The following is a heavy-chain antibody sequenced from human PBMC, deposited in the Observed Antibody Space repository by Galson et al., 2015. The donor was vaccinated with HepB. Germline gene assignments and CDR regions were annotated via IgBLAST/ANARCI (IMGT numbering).Heavy chain of an antibody. CDR1: GYTFTSYD. V-gene: IGHV1-18*04. J-gene: IGHJ6*02. CDR2: ISGNNGDT. D-gene: IGHD1-26*01. Sequence: SVKVSCKASGYTFTSYDVSWVRQAPGQGLEWMGWISGNNGDTNYAQKLRGRVTVTTDTSTSTAYMELRSLRSDDTAVYYCVRGGGPSARGMDVWGQGTTVTVSS. CDR3: VRGGGPSARGMDV.